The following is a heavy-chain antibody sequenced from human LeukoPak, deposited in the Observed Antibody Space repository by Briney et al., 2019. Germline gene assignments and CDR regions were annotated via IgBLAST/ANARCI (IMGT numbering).Heavy chain of an antibody. CDR1: GFTFSSYS. CDR2: ISSSSSYI. J-gene: IGHJ2*01. CDR3: ARDGRRRDYCDSGSCYWYFDL. V-gene: IGHV3-21*01. D-gene: IGHD2-15*01. Sequence: GGALRLSCAASGFTFSSYSMNWGRQAAGKGLEWVSSISSSSSYIYYADSLKGRFTISRDNVKNSLYLQMNRLRAEDAAVYYCARDGRRRDYCDSGSCYWYFDLWGRGTLVTVSS.